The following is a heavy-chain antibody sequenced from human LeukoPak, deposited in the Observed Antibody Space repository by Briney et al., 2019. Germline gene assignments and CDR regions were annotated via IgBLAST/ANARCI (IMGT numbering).Heavy chain of an antibody. V-gene: IGHV3-11*01. Sequence: GGSLGLSCAASGFTFSDYYMSWIRQAPGKGLEWVSYISSSGSTIYYADSVKGRFTISRDNAKNSLYLQMNSLRAEDTAVYYCARASITMIVVVHYGMDVWGQGTTVTVSS. CDR1: GFTFSDYY. D-gene: IGHD3-22*01. J-gene: IGHJ6*02. CDR3: ARASITMIVVVHYGMDV. CDR2: ISSSGSTI.